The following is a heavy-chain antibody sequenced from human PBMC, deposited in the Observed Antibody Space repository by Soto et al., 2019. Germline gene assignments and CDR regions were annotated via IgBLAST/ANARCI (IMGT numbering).Heavy chain of an antibody. CDR1: GGTFSSYT. J-gene: IGHJ6*03. CDR2: IIPILGIA. V-gene: IGHV1-69*02. Sequence: QVQLVQSGAEVKKPGSSVKVSCKAPGGTFSSYTISWVRQAPGQGLEWMGRIIPILGIANYAQKFQGRVTITADKSTSTAYMELSSLRSEDTAVYYCARVPAAIHYYYYYMDVWGKGTTVTVSS. D-gene: IGHD2-2*01. CDR3: ARVPAAIHYYYYYMDV.